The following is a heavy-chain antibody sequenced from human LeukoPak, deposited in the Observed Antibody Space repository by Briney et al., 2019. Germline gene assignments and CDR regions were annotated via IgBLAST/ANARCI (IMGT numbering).Heavy chain of an antibody. CDR1: GLTVSSNY. J-gene: IGHJ4*02. CDR2: LHAAGGT. D-gene: IGHD6-13*01. Sequence: GGSLRLSCAASGLTVSSNYITWVRQPPGKGLEWVSVLHAAGGTYYADSVKGRFTISRDNAKNSLYLQMNSLRAEDTALYYCARSGSWHYYFDYWGQGTLVTVSS. V-gene: IGHV3-53*01. CDR3: ARSGSWHYYFDY.